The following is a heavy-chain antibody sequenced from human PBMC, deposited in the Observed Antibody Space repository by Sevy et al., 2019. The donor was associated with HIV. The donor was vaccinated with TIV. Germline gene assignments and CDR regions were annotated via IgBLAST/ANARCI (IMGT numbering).Heavy chain of an antibody. V-gene: IGHV3-9*01. CDR3: AKDNRPAKMSNSSYYYYYGMDV. D-gene: IGHD6-6*01. Sequence: GGSLRLSCAASGFSFGDYAMHWVRQAPGKGLEWVSGISWNSVSLDYADSVKGRFTISRDNAKNSLFLQMNRLRSEDTAVYYCAKDNRPAKMSNSSYYYYYGMDVWGQGTTVTVSS. CDR2: ISWNSVSL. J-gene: IGHJ6*02. CDR1: GFSFGDYA.